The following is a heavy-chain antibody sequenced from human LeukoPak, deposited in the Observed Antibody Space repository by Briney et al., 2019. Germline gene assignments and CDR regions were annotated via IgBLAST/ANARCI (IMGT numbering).Heavy chain of an antibody. CDR3: ARAPMIPATNLDY. Sequence: SVKVSCKASGYTFTSYGIGWVRQAPGQGLEWMGRIIPILGIANYAQKFQGRVTITADKSTSTAYMELSSLRSEDTAVYYCARAPMIPATNLDYWGQGTLVTVSS. CDR2: IIPILGIA. J-gene: IGHJ4*02. CDR1: GYTFTSYG. D-gene: IGHD5-24*01. V-gene: IGHV1-69*04.